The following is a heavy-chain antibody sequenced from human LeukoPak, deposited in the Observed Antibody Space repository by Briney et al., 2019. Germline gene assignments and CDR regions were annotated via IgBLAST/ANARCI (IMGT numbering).Heavy chain of an antibody. CDR1: GFTFSSYG. CDR3: ARDCQEPYSPYDY. J-gene: IGHJ4*02. CDR2: IWYDGSNK. Sequence: GGSLRLSCAASGFTFSSYGMHWVRQAPGKGLEWVAVIWYDGSNKYYADSVRGRFTISRDNSKNTLYLQMNSLRAEDTAVYYCARDCQEPYSPYDYWGQGTLVTVSS. V-gene: IGHV3-33*01. D-gene: IGHD1-14*01.